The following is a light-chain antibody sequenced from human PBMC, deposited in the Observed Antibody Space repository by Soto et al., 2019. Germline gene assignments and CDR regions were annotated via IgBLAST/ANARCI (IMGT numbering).Light chain of an antibody. CDR3: QQRVTWPGT. Sequence: EIELTQSPATLSLSPGERATLSCSASQNINNWLAWYQQKPGQTPRLLIYDASTRATDIPARFSGSGSGTDFTLTISGLEPEDFAVYYCQQRVTWPGTFGGGTKVEIK. J-gene: IGKJ4*01. CDR2: DAS. CDR1: QNINNW. V-gene: IGKV3-11*01.